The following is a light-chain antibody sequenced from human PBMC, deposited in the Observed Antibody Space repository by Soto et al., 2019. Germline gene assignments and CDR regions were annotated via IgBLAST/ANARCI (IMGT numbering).Light chain of an antibody. Sequence: DIQMTQSPSTLSASVGDRVTITCRASQSISSWLAWYQQVPGKAPKLLIYKASNLESGVPSRFSGSGSGTEFTLTISSLQPEDFAIYYCQQYDASSWTFGPGTKVEIK. V-gene: IGKV1-5*03. CDR1: QSISSW. J-gene: IGKJ1*01. CDR2: KAS. CDR3: QQYDASSWT.